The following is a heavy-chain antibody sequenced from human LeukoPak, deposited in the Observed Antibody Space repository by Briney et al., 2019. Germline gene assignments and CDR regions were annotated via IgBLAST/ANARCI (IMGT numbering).Heavy chain of an antibody. J-gene: IGHJ5*02. CDR1: IDSFTNYY. Sequence: SETLSLTCAVYIDSFTNYYWNWIRQTPGKGLEWIGEVNDSGGTNINPSLKSRVTISVDTSKNQFSLKLSSVTAADTAVYYCARGAYDFWIPNWFDPWGQGTLVTVSS. CDR3: ARGAYDFWIPNWFDP. D-gene: IGHD3-3*01. CDR2: VNDSGGT. V-gene: IGHV4-34*01.